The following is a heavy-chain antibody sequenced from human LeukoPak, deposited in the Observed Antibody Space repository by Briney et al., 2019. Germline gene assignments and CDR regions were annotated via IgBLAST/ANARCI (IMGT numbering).Heavy chain of an antibody. CDR1: GFTFSNYA. J-gene: IGHJ4*02. Sequence: GGSLRLSCAASGFTFSNYAMSWVRQAPGKGLEWVSAITGGGSGIYYADSMKSRFTISGDNSKNTLYLQINSLRAEDTAVYYCAKWGDYDVLTGYYVSDYWGQGTLVTVSS. V-gene: IGHV3-23*01. CDR2: ITGGGSGI. D-gene: IGHD3-9*01. CDR3: AKWGDYDVLTGYYVSDY.